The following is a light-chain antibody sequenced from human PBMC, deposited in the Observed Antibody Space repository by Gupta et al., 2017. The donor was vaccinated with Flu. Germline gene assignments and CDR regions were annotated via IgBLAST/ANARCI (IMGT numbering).Light chain of an antibody. Sequence: DIQMTQSPSFVSASVGDRVSINCRASQSISGWLTWYQQKSGEAPKLLIFATSSLQTGVPSRFSGSGSGTDFTLTITNLQPEDFATYYCQQAKTCPPRSFGQGTKVEIK. CDR1: QSISGW. J-gene: IGKJ2*03. V-gene: IGKV1-12*01. CDR3: QQAKTCPPRS. CDR2: ATS.